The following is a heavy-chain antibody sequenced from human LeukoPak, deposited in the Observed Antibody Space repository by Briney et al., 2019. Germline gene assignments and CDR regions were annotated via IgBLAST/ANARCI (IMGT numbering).Heavy chain of an antibody. CDR2: VRYDGSDK. CDR1: GFTFSNYG. V-gene: IGHV3-30*02. D-gene: IGHD3/OR15-3a*01. Sequence: GGSLRLSCAASGFTFSNYGMYWVRQAPGKGLEWVAFVRYDGSDKYYVDSVKGRFTISRDNSKDALYLQMNSPRAEDTALYYCVKDLGGLYSSDYWGHGTLVTVSS. CDR3: VKDLGGLYSSDY. J-gene: IGHJ4*01.